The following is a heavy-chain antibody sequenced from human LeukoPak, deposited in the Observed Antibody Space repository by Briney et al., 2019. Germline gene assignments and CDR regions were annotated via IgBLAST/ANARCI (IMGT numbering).Heavy chain of an antibody. V-gene: IGHV4-34*01. D-gene: IGHD4-17*01. CDR2: INHSGST. CDR1: GGSFSGYY. J-gene: IGHJ4*02. Sequence: SETLSLTCAVYGGSFSGYYWTWIRQPPGKGLEWIGEINHSGSTNHNPSLKSRVTISVDTSKNQFSLKLSSVTAADTAVYYCARGRAVTKYQGLIDYWGQGTLVTVSS. CDR3: ARGRAVTKYQGLIDY.